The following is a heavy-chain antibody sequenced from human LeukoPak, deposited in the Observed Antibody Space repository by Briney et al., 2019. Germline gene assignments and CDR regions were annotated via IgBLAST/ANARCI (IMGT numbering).Heavy chain of an antibody. CDR2: VYHSGAS. D-gene: IGHD2-21*01. Sequence: SETLSLTCTVSGYSISSGYYCGWIRQPPGEGLEWIGSVYHSGASYYNPSLKSRVTISVDTSKNQFSLKLSSVTAADTAVYYCARNIFPSDYWGQGTLVTVSS. CDR3: ARNIFPSDY. V-gene: IGHV4-38-2*02. CDR1: GYSISSGYY. J-gene: IGHJ4*02.